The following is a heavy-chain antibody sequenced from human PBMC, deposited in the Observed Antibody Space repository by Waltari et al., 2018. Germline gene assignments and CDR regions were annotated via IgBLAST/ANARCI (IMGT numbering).Heavy chain of an antibody. CDR1: GGTFSSYA. Sequence: QVQLVQSGAEVKKPGSSVKVSCKASGGTFSSYAISWVRQAPGQGLEWMGGIIPILGIANYAQKFQGRVTITADESTSTAYMELSSLRSEDTAVYYCARVPSGYYYDSSGFHYYMDVWGKGTTVTVSS. D-gene: IGHD3-22*01. V-gene: IGHV1-69*04. CDR2: IIPILGIA. J-gene: IGHJ6*03. CDR3: ARVPSGYYYDSSGFHYYMDV.